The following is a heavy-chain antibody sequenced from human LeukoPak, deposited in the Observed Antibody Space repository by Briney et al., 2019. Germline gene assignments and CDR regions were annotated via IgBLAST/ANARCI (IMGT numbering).Heavy chain of an antibody. V-gene: IGHV3-11*04. CDR3: ARDLGPHSSSPNSGAFDI. Sequence: GGSLRLSCAASGFTFSDYYMTWIRQAPGKGLEWVSYITSSANTYYADSVKGRFTISRDNAKTSLYLQMNSLRAEDTAVYYCARDLGPHSSSPNSGAFDIWGQGTMVTVSS. CDR1: GFTFSDYY. CDR2: ITSSANT. D-gene: IGHD6-6*01. J-gene: IGHJ3*02.